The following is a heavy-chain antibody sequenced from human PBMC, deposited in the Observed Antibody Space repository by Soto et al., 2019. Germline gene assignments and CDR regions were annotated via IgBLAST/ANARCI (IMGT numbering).Heavy chain of an antibody. D-gene: IGHD2-21*01. CDR1: AGSLSRGGYY. CDR3: ARLGAYCELLDF. CDR2: TYNSVST. V-gene: IGHV4-31*03. Sequence: PSETLSLPCTVSAGSLSRGGYYWSWIRQNPGKGLEWIGYTYNSVSTYYNPSLKSRVTISVDTSKSQFSLKLSSVTAADSAVYFCARLGAYCELLDFWGPGTLVIGSS. J-gene: IGHJ5*01.